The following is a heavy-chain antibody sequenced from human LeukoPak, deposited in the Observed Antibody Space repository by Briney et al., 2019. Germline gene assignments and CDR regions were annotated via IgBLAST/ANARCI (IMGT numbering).Heavy chain of an antibody. J-gene: IGHJ6*03. CDR2: IKQDGNEK. Sequence: PGGSLRLSCAASGFTFSRFWMSWVRQAPGKGLEWVATIKQDGNEKDYVDSVKGRFTISRDNTKNSLYLQMNSLRAEDTAVYYCAKDGGNYYDTGGSYLMRSYMDVWGKGTTVTVSS. V-gene: IGHV3-7*01. D-gene: IGHD3-22*01. CDR1: GFTFSRFW. CDR3: AKDGGNYYDTGGSYLMRSYMDV.